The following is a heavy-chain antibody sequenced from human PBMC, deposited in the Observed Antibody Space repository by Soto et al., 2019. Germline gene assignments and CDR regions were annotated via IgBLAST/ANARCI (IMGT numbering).Heavy chain of an antibody. D-gene: IGHD4-17*01. CDR3: ARAATTVVTLDYYYYGMDV. Sequence: QVQLQESGPGLVKPSQTLSLTCTVSGGSISSGDYYWSWIRQPPGKGLEWIGYIYYSGSTYYNPSLKSRVTISVDTSKNQFSLKLSSVTAADTAVYYCARAATTVVTLDYYYYGMDVWGQGTTVTVSS. V-gene: IGHV4-30-4*01. CDR2: IYYSGST. CDR1: GGSISSGDYY. J-gene: IGHJ6*02.